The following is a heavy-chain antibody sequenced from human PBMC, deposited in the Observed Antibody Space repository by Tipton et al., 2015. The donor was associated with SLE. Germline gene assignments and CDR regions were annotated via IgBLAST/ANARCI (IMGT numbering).Heavy chain of an antibody. J-gene: IGHJ2*01. D-gene: IGHD2-15*01. Sequence: VQLVQSGGGLIQSGGSLRLSCATSGFTFSYYNMNWVRQAPGEGLEWVSSISSTGIYIYNADSLKGRFTISRDNAKNSLYLQMNSLRAEDTAVYYCARDLGPEGSGWYFDLWGRGTLVTVSS. V-gene: IGHV3-21*03. CDR1: GFTFSYYN. CDR3: ARDLGPEGSGWYFDL. CDR2: ISSTGIYI.